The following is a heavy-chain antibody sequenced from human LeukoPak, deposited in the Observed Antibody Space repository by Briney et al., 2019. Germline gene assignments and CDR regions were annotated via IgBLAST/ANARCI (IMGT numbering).Heavy chain of an antibody. J-gene: IGHJ4*02. V-gene: IGHV6-1*01. CDR2: TYYRSKWYN. D-gene: IGHD1-26*01. CDR3: ARDHYSPTSYFHY. Sequence: SQTLSLTCAISGDSVSSNSAAWNWIRQSPSRGLEWLGRTYYRSKWYNDYAVSVKSRITINPDTSKNQLYLQLNSVTAEDTAVYYCARDHYSPTSYFHYWGQGTLLTDSS. CDR1: GDSVSSNSAA.